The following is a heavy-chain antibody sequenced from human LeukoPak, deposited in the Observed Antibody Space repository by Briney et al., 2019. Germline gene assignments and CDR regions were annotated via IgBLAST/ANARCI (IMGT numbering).Heavy chain of an antibody. CDR3: ARHLEYSSSSWPDNWFDP. Sequence: SGPTLVNPTQTLTLTCTFSGFSLSTSGMRVSWIRQPPGKGLEWIGSIYYSGSTYYNPSLKSRVTISVDTSKNQFSLKLSSVTAADTAVYYCARHLEYSSSSWPDNWFDPWGQGTLVTVSS. D-gene: IGHD6-6*01. CDR1: GFSLSTSGMR. V-gene: IGHV4-39*01. CDR2: IYYSGST. J-gene: IGHJ5*02.